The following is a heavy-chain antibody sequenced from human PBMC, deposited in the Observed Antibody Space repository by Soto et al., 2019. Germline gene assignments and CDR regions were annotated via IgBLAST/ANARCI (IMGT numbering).Heavy chain of an antibody. CDR3: ARQNSIFGVAGWFDP. J-gene: IGHJ5*02. CDR2: IYYSGST. D-gene: IGHD3-3*01. CDR1: GGSISSSSYY. V-gene: IGHV4-39*01. Sequence: SETLSLTCTVSGGSISSSSYYWGWIRQPPGKGLEWIGSIYYSGSTYYNPSLKSRVTISVDTSKNQFSLKLSSVTAADTAVYYCARQNSIFGVAGWFDPLGQGTLVTVSS.